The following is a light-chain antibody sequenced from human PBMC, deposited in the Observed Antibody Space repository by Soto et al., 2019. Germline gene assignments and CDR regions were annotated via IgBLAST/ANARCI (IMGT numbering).Light chain of an antibody. CDR1: SSDVGGYNY. J-gene: IGLJ2*01. Sequence: QSALTQPASVSGSPGQSITISCTGTSSDVGGYNYVSWYQQHPGKAPKLMIYDVTNRPSGVSNRFSDSKSGNTASLTISGLQAEDEADYDCSSYTSSSTLVFGGGTQLTVL. CDR3: SSYTSSSTLV. CDR2: DVT. V-gene: IGLV2-14*01.